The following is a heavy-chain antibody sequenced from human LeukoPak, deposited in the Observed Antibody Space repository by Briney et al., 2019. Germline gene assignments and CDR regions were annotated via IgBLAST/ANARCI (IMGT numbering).Heavy chain of an antibody. CDR1: GFTFSSYW. J-gene: IGHJ4*02. V-gene: IGHV3-74*01. CDR3: ARGGYNLAFAFDY. Sequence: GGSLRLSCAASGFTFSSYWMHWVRQAPGKGLVWVSRINSDGSSTSYADSVKGRFTISRDNAKNTLYPQMNSLRAEDTAVYYCARGGYNLAFAFDYWGQGTLVTVSS. CDR2: INSDGSST. D-gene: IGHD5-24*01.